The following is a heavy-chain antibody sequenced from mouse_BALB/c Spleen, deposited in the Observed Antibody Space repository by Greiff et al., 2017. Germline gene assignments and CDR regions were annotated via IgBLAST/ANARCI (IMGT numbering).Heavy chain of an antibody. J-gene: IGHJ4*01. V-gene: IGHV5-6-5*01. Sequence: EVQVVESGGGLVKPGGSLKLSCAASGFTFSSYAMSWVRQTPEKRLEWVASISSGGSTYYPDSVKGRFTISRDNARNILYLQMSSLRSEDTAMYYCAREGSTMITENAMDYWGEGTSVTVSS. CDR3: AREGSTMITENAMDY. CDR2: ISSGGST. CDR1: GFTFSSYA. D-gene: IGHD2-4*01.